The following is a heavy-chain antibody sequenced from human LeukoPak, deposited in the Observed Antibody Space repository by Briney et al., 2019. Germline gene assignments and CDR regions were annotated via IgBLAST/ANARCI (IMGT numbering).Heavy chain of an antibody. V-gene: IGHV4-34*01. CDR2: INHSGST. CDR1: GGSFSGYY. CDR3: ASAGYSSSSFDY. Sequence: PSETLSLTCAVYGGSFSGYYWSWIRQPPGKGLEWIGEINHSGSTNYNPSLKSRVTTSVDTSKNQFSLKLSSVTAADTAMYYCASAGYSSSSFDYWGQGTLVTVSS. J-gene: IGHJ4*02. D-gene: IGHD6-6*01.